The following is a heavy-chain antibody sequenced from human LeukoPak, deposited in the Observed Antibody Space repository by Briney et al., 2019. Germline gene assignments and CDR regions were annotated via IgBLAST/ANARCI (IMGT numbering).Heavy chain of an antibody. CDR1: VITFSSYA. Sequence: GGSLRLSCAASVITFSSYAMHWVRQAPGKGLEWVAVISYDGSNKYYADSVEGRFTISRDNSKNTLYLQMNSLRAEDTAVYYCARDGSSGWTWYFDYWGQGTLVTVSS. CDR2: ISYDGSNK. CDR3: ARDGSSGWTWYFDY. J-gene: IGHJ4*02. V-gene: IGHV3-30-3*01. D-gene: IGHD6-19*01.